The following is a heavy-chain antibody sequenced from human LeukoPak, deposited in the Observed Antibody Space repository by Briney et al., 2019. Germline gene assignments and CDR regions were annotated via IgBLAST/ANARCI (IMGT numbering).Heavy chain of an antibody. CDR2: IYYSGST. CDR1: GGSISSGDYY. Sequence: SQTLSLTCTVSGGSISSGDYYWSRIRQPPGKGLEWIGYIYYSGSTYYNPSLKSRVTISVDTSKNQFSLKLSSVTAADTAVYYCARDLITMVRDGGFDPWGQGTLVTVSS. D-gene: IGHD3-10*01. J-gene: IGHJ5*02. CDR3: ARDLITMVRDGGFDP. V-gene: IGHV4-30-4*01.